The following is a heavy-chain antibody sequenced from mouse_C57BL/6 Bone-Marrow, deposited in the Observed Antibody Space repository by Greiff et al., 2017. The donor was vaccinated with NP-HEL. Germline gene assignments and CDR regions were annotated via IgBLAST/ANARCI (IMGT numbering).Heavy chain of an antibody. Sequence: QVQLKQSGAELARPGASVKLSCKASGYTFTSYGISWVKQRTGQGLEWIGEIYPRSGNTYSNEQFTGKATLTADTSSSTAYMELRSLTSEDSAVYFCAFHYYGSSYWYFDVWGTGTTVTVSS. CDR3: AFHYYGSSYWYFDV. J-gene: IGHJ1*03. D-gene: IGHD1-1*01. CDR1: GYTFTSYG. CDR2: IYPRSGNT. V-gene: IGHV1-81*01.